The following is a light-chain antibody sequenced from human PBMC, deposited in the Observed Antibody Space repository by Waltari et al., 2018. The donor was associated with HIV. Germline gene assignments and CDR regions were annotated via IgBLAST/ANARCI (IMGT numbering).Light chain of an antibody. V-gene: IGLV1-51*01. CDR2: DNY. CDR1: TSNIGNNY. CDR3: GTWDTSLNAGV. J-gene: IGLJ2*01. Sequence: QSVLTQPPSVSAAPGQKVTNSCSGSTSNIGNNYVFWYQQLPGTVPKLLIYDNYDRPSGIPYRFSGSKSCTSATLGITGLQTGDEADYYCGTWDTSLNAGVFGGGTKLTVL.